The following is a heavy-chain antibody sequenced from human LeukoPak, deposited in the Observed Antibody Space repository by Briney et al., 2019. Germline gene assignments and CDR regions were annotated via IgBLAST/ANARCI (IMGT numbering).Heavy chain of an antibody. CDR1: GFTFSSYS. D-gene: IGHD1-26*01. CDR2: ISSSSSYI. Sequence: GGSLRPSCAASGFTFSSYSMNWVRQAPGKGLEWVSSISSSSSYIYYADSVKGRFTISRDNAKNSLYLQMNSLRAEDTAVYYCARARDSGSYNDYWGQGTLVTVSS. V-gene: IGHV3-21*01. J-gene: IGHJ4*02. CDR3: ARARDSGSYNDY.